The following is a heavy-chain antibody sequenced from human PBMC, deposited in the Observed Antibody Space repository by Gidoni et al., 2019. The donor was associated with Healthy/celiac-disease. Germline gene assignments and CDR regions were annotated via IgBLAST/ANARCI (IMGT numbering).Heavy chain of an antibody. CDR1: GGSFSGYS. V-gene: IGHV4-34*01. CDR2: INHSGST. CDR3: ARGRGFGYGSGGSCRPSKYFDY. J-gene: IGHJ4*02. D-gene: IGHD2-15*01. Sequence: QVQLQQWGAGLLKPSATLSLTCAVYGGSFSGYSWRWLRKPPGKGLEWIGEINHSGSTNYNPSLKSRVTISVDTSKNQFSLKRSSVTAADTAVYYGARGRGFGYGSGGSCRPSKYFDYWGQGTLVTVSS.